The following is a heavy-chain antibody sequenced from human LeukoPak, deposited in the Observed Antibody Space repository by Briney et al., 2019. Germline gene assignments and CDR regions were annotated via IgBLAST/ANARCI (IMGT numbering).Heavy chain of an antibody. J-gene: IGHJ2*01. CDR3: ARDRGYRDTERNWYFDI. D-gene: IGHD5-12*01. CDR2: IYSGGST. V-gene: IGHV3-53*01. CDR1: GFTVSSNY. Sequence: PGGSLRLSCAASGFTVSSNYMSWVRQAPGKGLEWVSVIYSGGSTYYADSVKGRFTISRDNSKNTLYLQMNSLRAEDTAVYYCARDRGYRDTERNWYFDIWGRGTLVAVSS.